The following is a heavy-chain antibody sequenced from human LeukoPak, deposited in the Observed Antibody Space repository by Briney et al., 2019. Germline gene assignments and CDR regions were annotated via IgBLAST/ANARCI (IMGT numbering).Heavy chain of an antibody. J-gene: IGHJ4*02. V-gene: IGHV1-2*02. CDR1: GYTFTGYF. D-gene: IGHD3-10*01. Sequence: ASVKVSCKASGYTFTGYFIHWVRQAPGQGLEWMGWINPNSGGTNFAQKFQGRVTMTRDTSINTAYMELSRLRSDDTAVYYCARDRGLNVCPSDYWGQGTLVIVSS. CDR3: ARDRGLNVCPSDY. CDR2: INPNSGGT.